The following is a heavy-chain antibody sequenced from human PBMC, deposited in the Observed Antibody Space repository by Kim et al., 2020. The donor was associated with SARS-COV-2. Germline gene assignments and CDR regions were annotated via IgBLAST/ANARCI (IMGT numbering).Heavy chain of an antibody. CDR1: VYTFTSYG. V-gene: IGHV1-18*01. CDR3: ARSGYSSSKTIPYGMDV. D-gene: IGHD6-13*01. CDR2: ISAYNENK. J-gene: IGHJ6*02. Sequence: ASVKVSCKASVYTFTSYGISWVRQAPGRGRVWMGWISAYNENKIYAEKLQGRVTMTTDTPTRTAYMELRSLRSDDTAVYYCARSGYSSSKTIPYGMDVWGQGTTVTVSS.